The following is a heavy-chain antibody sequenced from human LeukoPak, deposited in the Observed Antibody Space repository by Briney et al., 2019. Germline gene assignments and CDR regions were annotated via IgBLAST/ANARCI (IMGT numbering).Heavy chain of an antibody. CDR2: ISYDGTKE. Sequence: GGSLRLSCAASGFSLSSYAMHWARQAPGKGVEWVAIISYDGTKEYYGDSVKGRFTISRDNSKNTVYLQMNSLRAEDTAVYYCARGGHIVVVTSGVLAEYFQHWGQGTLVTVSS. D-gene: IGHD2-21*02. CDR3: ARGGHIVVVTSGVLAEYFQH. J-gene: IGHJ1*01. V-gene: IGHV3-30-3*01. CDR1: GFSLSSYA.